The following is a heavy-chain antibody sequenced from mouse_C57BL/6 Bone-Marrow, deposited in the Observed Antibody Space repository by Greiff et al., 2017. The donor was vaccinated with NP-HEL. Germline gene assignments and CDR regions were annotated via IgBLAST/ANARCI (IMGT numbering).Heavy chain of an antibody. D-gene: IGHD1-2*01. CDR1: GFSLSTSGMG. CDR3: ARTLHCPLDY. V-gene: IGHV8-8*01. J-gene: IGHJ2*01. Sequence: ESGPGILQPSQTLSLTCSFSGFSLSTSGMGVGWIRQPPGKGLEWLAHIWWDDDKYYNPALKSRLTISKDTSKNQVFLKIANVDTADTATYYCARTLHCPLDYWGQGTTLTVSS. CDR2: IWWDDDK.